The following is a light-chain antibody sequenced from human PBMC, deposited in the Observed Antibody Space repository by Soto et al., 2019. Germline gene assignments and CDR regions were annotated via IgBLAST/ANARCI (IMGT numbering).Light chain of an antibody. V-gene: IGKV3-15*01. CDR3: QQYGDWPLT. CDR1: QRVGNN. J-gene: IGKJ4*01. CDR2: ATS. Sequence: EIVVTQSPATLSVSPGERATLSSRASQRVGNNFAWYQQKPGQAPRLLIFATSTRATGVPARFSGSGSGTEFTLTISSLQSEDFAVYYCQQYGDWPLTFGGGAKVEI.